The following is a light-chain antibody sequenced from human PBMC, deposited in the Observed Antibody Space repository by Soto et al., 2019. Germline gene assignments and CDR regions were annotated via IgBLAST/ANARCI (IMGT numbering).Light chain of an antibody. V-gene: IGKV3-20*01. CDR3: QQCSGSPS. J-gene: IGKJ4*01. CDR1: QNIPSSL. Sequence: EIVLTQSPGTLSLSPSERATLSCRASQNIPSSLLAWYQQNPGQAPRLLIYSGYSRAAGIPDRFNGSGSGTDFTLTISRLEPEDFAQYHCQQCSGSPSFGGETKVEIK. CDR2: SGY.